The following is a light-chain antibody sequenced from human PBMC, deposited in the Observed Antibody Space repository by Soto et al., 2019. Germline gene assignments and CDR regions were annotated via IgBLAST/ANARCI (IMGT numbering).Light chain of an antibody. V-gene: IGKV1-5*03. CDR1: PTISSW. CDR3: QHYNSYSEA. CDR2: KAS. Sequence: DIQMTQSPSTLSGSVGDRVTITCRASPTISSWLAWYQQKPGKAPKLLIYKASTLKSGVPSRFSGSGSGTEFTRTISSLQPDDFATYYCQHYNSYSEACGQGTNVEL. J-gene: IGKJ1*01.